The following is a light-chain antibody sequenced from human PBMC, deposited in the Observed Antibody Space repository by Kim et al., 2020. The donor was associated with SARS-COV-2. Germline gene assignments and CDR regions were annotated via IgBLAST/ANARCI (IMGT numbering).Light chain of an antibody. V-gene: IGLV3-10*01. CDR3: YSTDSSGNHRV. J-gene: IGLJ3*02. CDR1: ALPKKY. CDR2: EDS. Sequence: SYELTQPPSVSVSPGQTARITCSGDALPKKYAYWYQQKSGQAPVLVMYEDSKRPSGIPERFSGSSSGTMATLTISGAQVVDEADYYCYSTDSSGNHRVFGGGTQLTVL.